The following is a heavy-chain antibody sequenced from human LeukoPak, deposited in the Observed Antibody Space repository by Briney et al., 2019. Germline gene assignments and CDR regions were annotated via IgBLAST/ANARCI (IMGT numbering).Heavy chain of an antibody. CDR3: ARVSPNTVTTLQYFDY. V-gene: IGHV3-30*03. Sequence: RSGGSLRLSCAASGFSFSSYGMHWVRQAPGKGLEWVAVISYDGSNKYYADSVKGRFTISRDNSKNTLYVQMNSLRAEDTAVYYCARVSPNTVTTLQYFDYWGQGTLVTVSS. D-gene: IGHD4-17*01. CDR2: ISYDGSNK. J-gene: IGHJ4*02. CDR1: GFSFSSYG.